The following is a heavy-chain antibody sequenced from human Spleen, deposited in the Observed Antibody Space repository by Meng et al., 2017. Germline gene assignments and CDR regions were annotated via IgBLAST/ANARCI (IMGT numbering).Heavy chain of an antibody. D-gene: IGHD3-10*01. CDR1: GGSISSGGYS. Sequence: QVRLQEAGPGLVNPSPSLSLTCTVSGGSISSGGYSGSWIRQPPGKGLEWSGEINHSGSTNYNPSLKSRVTISVDTSKNQFSLKLSSVTAADTAVYYCARRRNYYGSGTPWGFDYWGQGTLVTVSS. J-gene: IGHJ4*02. V-gene: IGHV4-30-4*07. CDR2: INHSGST. CDR3: ARRRNYYGSGTPWGFDY.